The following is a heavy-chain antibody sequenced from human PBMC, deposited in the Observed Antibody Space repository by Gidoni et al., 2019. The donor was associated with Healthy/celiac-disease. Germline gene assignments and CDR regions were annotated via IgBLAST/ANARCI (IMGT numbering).Heavy chain of an antibody. D-gene: IGHD3-22*01. Sequence: QVQLQESGPGLAKPSETLSITCPVSGGSISSDYWSWIRQPPGKGLEWIGYIFYSGSTNYNPSLKSRVTISVDTSKNQFSLKLSSVTAADTAVYYCARGSDSSGYRDYWGQGTLVTVSS. J-gene: IGHJ4*02. CDR3: ARGSDSSGYRDY. V-gene: IGHV4-59*01. CDR1: GGSISSDY. CDR2: IFYSGST.